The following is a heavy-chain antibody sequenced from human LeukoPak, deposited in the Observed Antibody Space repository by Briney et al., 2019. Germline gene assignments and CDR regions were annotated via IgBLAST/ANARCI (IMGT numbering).Heavy chain of an antibody. CDR3: ARASWNDAFDI. J-gene: IGHJ3*02. CDR2: IKQDGSEK. Sequence: GGSLRLSCAASGFTFSSYWMSWVRQAPGKGLEWVANIKQDGSEKYYVGSVKGRFTISRDNAKNSLYLQMNSLRAEDTAVYYCARASWNDAFDIWGQGTMVTVSS. D-gene: IGHD1-1*01. CDR1: GFTFSSYW. V-gene: IGHV3-7*01.